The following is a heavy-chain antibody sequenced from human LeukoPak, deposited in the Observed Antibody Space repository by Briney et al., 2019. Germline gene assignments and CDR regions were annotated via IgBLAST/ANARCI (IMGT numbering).Heavy chain of an antibody. CDR2: INSDGSST. Sequence: PGGSLRLSCAASGFTFSSYWMHWVRQAPGKGLVWISRINSDGSSTSYADSVKGRFTISRDNAKNTLYLQMNSLRAEDTAVYYCARGGGIEYYYDSSGRSDFDYWGQGTLVTVSS. V-gene: IGHV3-74*01. D-gene: IGHD3-22*01. CDR3: ARGGGIEYYYDSSGRSDFDY. CDR1: GFTFSSYW. J-gene: IGHJ4*02.